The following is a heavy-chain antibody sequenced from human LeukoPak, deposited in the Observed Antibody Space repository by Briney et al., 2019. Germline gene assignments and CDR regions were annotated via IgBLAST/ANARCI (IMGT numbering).Heavy chain of an antibody. D-gene: IGHD2-15*01. Sequence: ASVKVSCKASGYTFTSYDINWVRQATGQGLEWMGWMNLNSGNTGYAQKFQGRVTMTRNTSISTAYMELSSLRSEDTAVYYCARSPGVVAATYNWFDPWGQGTLVTVSS. CDR3: ARSPGVVAATYNWFDP. CDR1: GYTFTSYD. CDR2: MNLNSGNT. V-gene: IGHV1-8*01. J-gene: IGHJ5*02.